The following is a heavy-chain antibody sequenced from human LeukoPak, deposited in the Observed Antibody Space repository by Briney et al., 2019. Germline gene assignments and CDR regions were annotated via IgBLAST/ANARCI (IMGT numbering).Heavy chain of an antibody. V-gene: IGHV5-51*03. D-gene: IGHD3-22*01. CDR3: ARRYYYDSSGYYWYYFDY. J-gene: IGHJ4*02. CDR2: IYPGDPDT. Sequence: PGESLKISCKGSGYSFTSYWIGWVRQMPGKGLEWMGIIYPGDPDTRYSPSFQGQVTISADKSISTAYLQWSSLKASDTAMYYCARRYYYDSSGYYWYYFDYWGQGTLVTVSS. CDR1: GYSFTSYW.